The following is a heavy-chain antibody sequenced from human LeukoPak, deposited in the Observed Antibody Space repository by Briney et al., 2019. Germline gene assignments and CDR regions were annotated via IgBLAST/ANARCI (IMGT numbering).Heavy chain of an antibody. CDR2: IKSKTDGGTT. CDR1: GFTFSNAW. V-gene: IGHV3-15*01. Sequence: GGSLRLSCAASGFTFSNAWMSWVRQAPGKGLEWVGRIKSKTDGGTTDYAAPVKGRFTISRDDSKNTLYLQMNSLKTEDTAVYYCTTGWEYSYGYADYWGQGTLVTVSS. CDR3: TTGWEYSYGYADY. J-gene: IGHJ4*02. D-gene: IGHD5-18*01.